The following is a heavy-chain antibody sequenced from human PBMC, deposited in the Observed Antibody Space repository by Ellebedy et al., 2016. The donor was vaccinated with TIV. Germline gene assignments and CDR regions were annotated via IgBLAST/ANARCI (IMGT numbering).Heavy chain of an antibody. D-gene: IGHD5-18*01. Sequence: SETLSLXCTVSGGSISSYYWSWIRQPPGKGLEWIGYIYYSGSTNYNPSLKSRVTISVDTSKNQFSLKLSSVTAADTAVYYCARGLMGYGPFDYWGQGTLVTVSS. CDR2: IYYSGST. CDR3: ARGLMGYGPFDY. V-gene: IGHV4-59*08. CDR1: GGSISSYY. J-gene: IGHJ4*02.